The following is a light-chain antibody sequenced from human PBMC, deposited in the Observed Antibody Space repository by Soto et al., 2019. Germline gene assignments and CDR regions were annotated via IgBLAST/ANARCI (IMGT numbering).Light chain of an antibody. CDR1: QSFRGL. J-gene: IGKJ5*01. CDR3: QQRHMWPIT. V-gene: IGKV3-11*01. Sequence: VWPQSTVSLYYTPWERATLSCWASQSFRGLLAWYQQKPGQAPRLLIYDAYNRATGIPPRFSGSGSGTDFTLTISRLEPEDSAVYYCQQRHMWPITCGQGTRR. CDR2: DAY.